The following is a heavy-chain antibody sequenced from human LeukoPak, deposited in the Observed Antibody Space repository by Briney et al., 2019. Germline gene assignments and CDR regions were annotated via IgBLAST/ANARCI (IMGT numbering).Heavy chain of an antibody. Sequence: GGSLRLSCAASGFTFSSYAMSWVRQAPGKGLEWVSAISGSGGSTYYADSVKGRFTISRDNSKNTLYLQMNSLRAEDTAVYYCAKDNSPFGGTLPDAFDIWGQGTMVTVSS. J-gene: IGHJ3*02. D-gene: IGHD1-1*01. CDR3: AKDNSPFGGTLPDAFDI. CDR2: ISGSGGST. CDR1: GFTFSSYA. V-gene: IGHV3-23*01.